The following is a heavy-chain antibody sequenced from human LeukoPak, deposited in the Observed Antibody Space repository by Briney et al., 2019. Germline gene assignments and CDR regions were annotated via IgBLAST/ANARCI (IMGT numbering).Heavy chain of an antibody. Sequence: PGGSLRLSCAASGFTFSSYAMSWVRQAPGKGLEWVSAISGSGGSTYYADSVKGRFTISRDNSKNTLYLQMNSLRAEDTAVYYCAKLGFRDQFSGIVAPVEDSDFWGQGTLVTVSS. CDR2: ISGSGGST. CDR1: GFTFSSYA. J-gene: IGHJ4*02. CDR3: AKLGFRDQFSGIVAPVEDSDF. V-gene: IGHV3-23*01. D-gene: IGHD5-12*01.